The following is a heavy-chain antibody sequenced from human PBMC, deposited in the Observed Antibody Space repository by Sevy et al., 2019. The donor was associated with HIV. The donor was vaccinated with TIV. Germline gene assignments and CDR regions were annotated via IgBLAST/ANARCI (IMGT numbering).Heavy chain of an antibody. CDR1: GGSISSYY. CDR2: IYTSGST. CDR3: ARDTGVAPYNWFDP. Sequence: SETLSLTCTVSGGSISSYYWSWIRQPAGKGLEWIGRIYTSGSTNYNPSLKKRVTMSVDTSKNQFSLKLSSVTAADTAGYYCARDTGVAPYNWFDPWGQGTLVTVSS. J-gene: IGHJ5*02. V-gene: IGHV4-4*07. D-gene: IGHD2-15*01.